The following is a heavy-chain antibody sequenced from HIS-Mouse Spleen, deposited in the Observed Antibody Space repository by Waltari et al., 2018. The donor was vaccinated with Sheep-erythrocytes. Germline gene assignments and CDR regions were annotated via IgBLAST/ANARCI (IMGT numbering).Heavy chain of an antibody. CDR1: GYSFTSYW. Sequence: EVQLVQSGAEVKKPGESLKISCKGSGYSFTSYWIGWVRQIPGKGLEWMGISYPGDSDTRYSPSVQGQVTISADKSISTAYLQWSSLKASDTAMYYCARRTYYDFWSGYYTDAFDIWGQGTMVTVSS. J-gene: IGHJ3*02. CDR2: SYPGDSDT. V-gene: IGHV5-51*03. CDR3: ARRTYYDFWSGYYTDAFDI. D-gene: IGHD3-3*01.